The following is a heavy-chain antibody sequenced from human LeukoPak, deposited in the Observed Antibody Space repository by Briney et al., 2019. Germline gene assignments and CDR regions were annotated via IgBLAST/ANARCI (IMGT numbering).Heavy chain of an antibody. J-gene: IGHJ4*02. CDR1: GYTFTDYY. CDR3: ANQYFDY. CDR2: INPNSGGT. D-gene: IGHD1-14*01. V-gene: IGHV1-2*02. Sequence: ASVKVSCKASGYTFTDYYIHWVRQAPGQGLEWMGWINPNSGGTNYAQRFQGRVTMTRDTSISTAYMELSRPRSDDTAVYYCANQYFDYWGQGTLVTVSS.